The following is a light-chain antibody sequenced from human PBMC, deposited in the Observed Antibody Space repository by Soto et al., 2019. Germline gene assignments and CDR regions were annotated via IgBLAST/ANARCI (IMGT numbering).Light chain of an antibody. V-gene: IGLV2-8*01. CDR3: SSYTGSGTLV. CDR1: SSDVGGYNY. CDR2: EVN. Sequence: QSALTQPPSASGSPGQSVAISCTGTSSDVGGYNYVSWYQQHPGKAPKLMIYEVNKRPSGVPDRFSGSKSGNTASLTVSGLQAEDEADYYCSSYTGSGTLVFGGGTQLTVL. J-gene: IGLJ3*02.